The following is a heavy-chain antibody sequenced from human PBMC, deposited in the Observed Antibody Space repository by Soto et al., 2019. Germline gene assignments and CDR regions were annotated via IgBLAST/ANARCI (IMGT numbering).Heavy chain of an antibody. D-gene: IGHD2-15*01. V-gene: IGHV3-21*06. CDR3: ARAHEVDWFDS. CDR1: GFSFSSYT. CDR2: ITNRGTHT. Sequence: GGSLRLSCTASGFSFSSYTINWVRQAPWKGLQWVASITNRGTHTYSADSVKGRFTISRDNDKNSLYLQMNNLRAEDTATYYCARAHEVDWFDSGGLGTLVTVSS. J-gene: IGHJ5*01.